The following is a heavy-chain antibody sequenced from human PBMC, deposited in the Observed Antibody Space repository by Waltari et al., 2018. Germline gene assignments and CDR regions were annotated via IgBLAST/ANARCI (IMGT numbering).Heavy chain of an antibody. CDR1: GFTVRNYG. J-gene: IGHJ4*02. CDR3: AKEKRNVGVDY. V-gene: IGHV3-30*18. D-gene: IGHD3-10*02. CDR2: ISSDGNFK. Sequence: QVQLVESGGGVVQPGKSLRISCEASGFTVRNYGFHWVRQAPGKALDWVAVISSDGNFKYHADSVKGRFTISRDNSRNTLYLQMDSLTIEDTGVYFCAKEKRNVGVDYWGQGILVTVSS.